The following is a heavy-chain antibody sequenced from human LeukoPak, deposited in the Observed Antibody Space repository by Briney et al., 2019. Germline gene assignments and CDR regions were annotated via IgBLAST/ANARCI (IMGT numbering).Heavy chain of an antibody. CDR2: ISDSATTI. CDR1: GFTFSSYS. J-gene: IGHJ4*02. Sequence: PGGSLRLSCAASGFTFSSYSMNWVRQAPGKGLEGVSFISDSATTIYYVVSVKGRFTISRDNAKNSLYLQMNSLRDEDTAVYYCTRSRPLRGVTVDYWGQGTLVSVSS. D-gene: IGHD3-10*01. V-gene: IGHV3-48*02. CDR3: TRSRPLRGVTVDY.